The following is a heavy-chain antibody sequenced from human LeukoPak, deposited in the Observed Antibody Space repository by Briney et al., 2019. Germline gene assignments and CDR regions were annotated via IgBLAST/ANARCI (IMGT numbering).Heavy chain of an antibody. V-gene: IGHV3-7*03. D-gene: IGHD2-15*01. CDR3: ARGGFNRFDS. J-gene: IGHJ5*01. Sequence: GGSLRLSCAASGFTFSSYSMNWVRQAPGKGPECVANIRDDGGEKHYVDSVEGRFTIFRDNAQKSLYLQMNSLRAEDTAVYYCARGGFNRFDSWGQGTLVTVSS. CDR1: GFTFSSYS. CDR2: IRDDGGEK.